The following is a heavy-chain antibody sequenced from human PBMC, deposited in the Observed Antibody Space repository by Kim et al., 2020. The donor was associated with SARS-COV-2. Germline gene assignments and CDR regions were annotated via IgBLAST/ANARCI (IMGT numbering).Heavy chain of an antibody. D-gene: IGHD6-13*01. CDR3: ATLAAAGTEGWFDP. Sequence: VQKFQGRVTITADESTSTAYMELSSLRSEDTAVYYCATLAAAGTEGWFDPWGQGTLVTVSS. V-gene: IGHV1-69*01. J-gene: IGHJ5*02.